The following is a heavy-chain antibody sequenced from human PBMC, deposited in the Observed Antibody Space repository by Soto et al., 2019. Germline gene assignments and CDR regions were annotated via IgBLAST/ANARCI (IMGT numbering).Heavy chain of an antibody. V-gene: IGHV1-69*01. CDR1: GGTFSSYA. CDR2: IIPIFGTA. CDR3: ARDRGIAAAGTSAWFDP. J-gene: IGHJ5*02. Sequence: QVQLVQSGAEVKKPGSSVKVSCKASGGTFSSYAISWVRQAPGQGLVWMGGIIPIFGTANYAQKFQGRVTITADESTSTAYMELSSLRSEDTAVYYCARDRGIAAAGTSAWFDPWGQGTLVTVSS. D-gene: IGHD6-13*01.